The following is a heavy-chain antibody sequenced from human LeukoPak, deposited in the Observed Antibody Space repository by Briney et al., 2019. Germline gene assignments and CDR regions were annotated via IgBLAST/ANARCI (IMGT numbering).Heavy chain of an antibody. J-gene: IGHJ4*02. CDR1: GYTFTSYY. CDR2: INPRGGST. V-gene: IGHV1-46*01. CDR3: ARGAWYSSVYTALHYFDY. Sequence: GASVKISCKASGYTFTSYYMHWVRQAPGQGLEWMGIINPRGGSTTYAQKFQGRIIMTRDTSTSTVYMELSSLRSEDTAVYYCARGAWYSSVYTALHYFDYWGQGTLVTVSS. D-gene: IGHD6-19*01.